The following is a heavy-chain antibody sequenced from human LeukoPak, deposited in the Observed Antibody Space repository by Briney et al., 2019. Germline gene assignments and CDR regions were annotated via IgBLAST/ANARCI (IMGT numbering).Heavy chain of an antibody. CDR3: ARGRGQWLVSRD. V-gene: IGHV4-39*01. CDR1: GGYINGGGSY. CDR2: AFYTGNT. Sequence: SETLSLTCSVSGGYINGGGSYCGWIRQSPGKGLEWIGSAFYTGNTYYNPSLESRITIGVDTSRDQFTLKMKSVTASDTAVYFCARGRGQWLVSRDWGQGILVTVSS. D-gene: IGHD6-19*01. J-gene: IGHJ4*02.